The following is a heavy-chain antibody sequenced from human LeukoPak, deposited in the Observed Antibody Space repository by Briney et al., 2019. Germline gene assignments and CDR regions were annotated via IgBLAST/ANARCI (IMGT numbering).Heavy chain of an antibody. D-gene: IGHD7-27*01. CDR1: GFTFSSYG. Sequence: GRSLRLSCAASGFTFSSYGMHWVRQAPGKGLEWVAVISYDGSNKYYADSVKGRFTISRDNSKNTLYLQMNSLRAEDTAVYYCAKRGTGDTFRTIDYWGQGTLVTVSS. J-gene: IGHJ4*02. CDR3: AKRGTGDTFRTIDY. CDR2: ISYDGSNK. V-gene: IGHV3-30*18.